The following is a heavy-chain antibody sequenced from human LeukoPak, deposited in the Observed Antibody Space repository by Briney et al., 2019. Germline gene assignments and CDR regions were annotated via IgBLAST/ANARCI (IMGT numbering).Heavy chain of an antibody. Sequence: GGSLRLSCAASGFPFSSYGMHWVRQAPGKGLEWVSYISYDGGNKYYADSVKGRFTISRDNSKKTLYLQMNSLSGVDTGMYFCAKDSSSSNYYYGLDVWGQGTTVTVSS. CDR1: GFPFSSYG. CDR3: AKDSSSSNYYYGLDV. V-gene: IGHV3-30*02. J-gene: IGHJ6*02. CDR2: ISYDGGNK. D-gene: IGHD6-13*01.